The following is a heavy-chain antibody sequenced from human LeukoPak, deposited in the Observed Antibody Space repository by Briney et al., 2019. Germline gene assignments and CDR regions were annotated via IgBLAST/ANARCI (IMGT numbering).Heavy chain of an antibody. J-gene: IGHJ3*02. CDR3: ATVGPGGYDPSLDI. V-gene: IGHV1-2*02. Sequence: ASVKVSCKASGYTVTVYFLHWVRQAPGQGLEWMGWINPNNGGTNYVQKFQGRVTMTRDTSISTAYMELSSLRSDDTAVYYCATVGPGGYDPSLDIWVQGTMVTVSS. CDR1: GYTVTVYF. CDR2: INPNNGGT. D-gene: IGHD5-12*01.